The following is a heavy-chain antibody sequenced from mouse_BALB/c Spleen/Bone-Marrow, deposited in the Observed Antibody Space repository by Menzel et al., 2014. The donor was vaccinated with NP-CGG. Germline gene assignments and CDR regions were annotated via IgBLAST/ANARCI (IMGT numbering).Heavy chain of an antibody. CDR2: ISNGGGST. J-gene: IGHJ3*01. Sequence: EVKLVESGGGLVQPGGSLKLSCATSGFTFSDYYMYWVRQTPEKRLEWVAYISNGGGSTYYPDTVKGRFTISRDNAKNTLYLQMSRLKSEDTAMCYCARQGIYYGYDPFAYWGQGTLVTVS. D-gene: IGHD2-2*01. CDR1: GFTFSDYY. CDR3: ARQGIYYGYDPFAY. V-gene: IGHV5-12*02.